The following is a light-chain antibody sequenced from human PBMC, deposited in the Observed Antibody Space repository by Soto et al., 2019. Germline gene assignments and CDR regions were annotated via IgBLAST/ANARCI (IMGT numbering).Light chain of an antibody. J-gene: IGKJ1*01. CDR2: WAS. CDR1: QSLLHSSYSENH. Sequence: DIVMTQSPDSLAVNLGESASITCQSSQSLLHSSYSENHLAWYQQKPGQPPKLLIYWASTRESGVPDRFSGSGYGTDFTLTISSLQAEDVAVYYCQQYSSSPRTFGQGTKVEIK. CDR3: QQYSSSPRT. V-gene: IGKV4-1*01.